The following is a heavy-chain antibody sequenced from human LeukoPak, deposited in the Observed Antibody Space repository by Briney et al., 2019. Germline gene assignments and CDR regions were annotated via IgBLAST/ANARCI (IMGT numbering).Heavy chain of an antibody. CDR3: ATHLYGKGLEH. Sequence: PSETLCLTCTISGGSITSDHWGWIRQPPGKGLESLGYKHMSRITDYSPSLRGRITISMDTSKNQFYLNLHSVTAADTAIYFCATHLYGKGLEHWGQGILVTVSS. V-gene: IGHV4-4*08. D-gene: IGHD3-16*01. CDR1: GGSITSDH. CDR2: KHMSRIT. J-gene: IGHJ4*02.